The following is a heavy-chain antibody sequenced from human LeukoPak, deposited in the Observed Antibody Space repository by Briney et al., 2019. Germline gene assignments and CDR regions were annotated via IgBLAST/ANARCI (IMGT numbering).Heavy chain of an antibody. D-gene: IGHD2-2*02. CDR1: GFTFSSYW. J-gene: IGHJ5*02. V-gene: IGHV3-7*04. CDR3: ARDDVYPNP. CDR2: IKEDGSEK. Sequence: GGSLRLYCTASGFTFSSYWMSWVRQAPGKGLEWVANIKEDGSEKYYVDSVKGRFTISRDNAKNSLYLQMNSLRAEDTAVYYCARDDVYPNPWGQGTLVTVSS.